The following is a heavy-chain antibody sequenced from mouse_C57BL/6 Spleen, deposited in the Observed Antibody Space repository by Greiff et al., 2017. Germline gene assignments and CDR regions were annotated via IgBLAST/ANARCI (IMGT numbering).Heavy chain of an antibody. V-gene: IGHV1-82*01. D-gene: IGHD2-3*01. CDR2: IYPGDGDT. CDR1: GYAFSSSW. J-gene: IGHJ4*01. CDR3: AREGGYYDYYAMDY. Sequence: VKLQESGPELVKPGASVKISCKASGYAFSSSWMNWVKQRPGKGLEWIGRIYPGDGDTNYNGKFKGKATLTADKSSSTAYMQLSSLTSEDSAVYFCAREGGYYDYYAMDYWGQGTSVTVSS.